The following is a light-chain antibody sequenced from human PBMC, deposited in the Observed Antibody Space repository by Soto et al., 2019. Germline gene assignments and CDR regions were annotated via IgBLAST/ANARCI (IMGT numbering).Light chain of an antibody. V-gene: IGKV1-5*03. Sequence: DIRMTQSRSTLSASVGDRVTSTCRASQSINSWLAWYQQKPGKGTKLLIYKTPSLESGVPSSLSDSGSGTEFTLTISSLQPDDFATYYCQQYNSYPYTFGQGTKLAIK. CDR3: QQYNSYPYT. J-gene: IGKJ2*01. CDR1: QSINSW. CDR2: KTP.